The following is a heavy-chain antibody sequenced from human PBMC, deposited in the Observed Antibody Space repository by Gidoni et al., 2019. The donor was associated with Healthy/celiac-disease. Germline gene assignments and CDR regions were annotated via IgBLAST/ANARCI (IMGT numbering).Heavy chain of an antibody. J-gene: IGHJ4*02. Sequence: EVQLVESGGGLVKPGGSLRLSCAASGFTFSSYSMNWVRQAPGKGLEWVSSISSSSSYIYYADSVKGRFTIFRDNAKNSLYLQMNSLRAEDTAVYYCARDPDGPGALYRDYYFDYWGQGTLVTVSS. CDR3: ARDPDGPGALYRDYYFDY. CDR1: GFTFSSYS. CDR2: ISSSSSYI. V-gene: IGHV3-21*01. D-gene: IGHD3-16*01.